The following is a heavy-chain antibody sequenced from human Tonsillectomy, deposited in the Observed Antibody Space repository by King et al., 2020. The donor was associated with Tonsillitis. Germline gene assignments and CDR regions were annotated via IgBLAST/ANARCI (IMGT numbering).Heavy chain of an antibody. CDR1: GGSISSGSHY. D-gene: IGHD3-22*01. CDR3: VRGVMKGSGYYGGDY. V-gene: IGHV4-61*02. J-gene: IGHJ4*02. Sequence: QLQESGPGLVKPSQTLSLTCTVSGGSISSGSHYWSWIRQPAGKRLEYIGRIYTSGSTNSNPSLSSRVTMSLDRSKNQVSLKLTSVTAADTAVYYCVRGVMKGSGYYGGDYWGQGTLVTVSA. CDR2: IYTSGST.